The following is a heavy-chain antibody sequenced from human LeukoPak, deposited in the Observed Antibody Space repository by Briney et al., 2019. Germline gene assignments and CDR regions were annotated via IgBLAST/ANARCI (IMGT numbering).Heavy chain of an antibody. Sequence: SVKVSCKASGGTFSSYAISWVRQAPGQGLEWMGRIIPILGIANYAQKFQGRVTITADKSMSTAYMELSSLRSEDTAVYYCAKGPYDYGDYWGQGTLVTVSS. D-gene: IGHD4-17*01. CDR1: GGTFSSYA. J-gene: IGHJ4*02. CDR2: IIPILGIA. CDR3: AKGPYDYGDY. V-gene: IGHV1-69*04.